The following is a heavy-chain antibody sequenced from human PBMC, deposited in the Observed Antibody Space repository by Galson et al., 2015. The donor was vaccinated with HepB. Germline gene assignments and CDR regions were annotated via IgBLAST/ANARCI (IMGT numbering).Heavy chain of an antibody. Sequence: SLRLSCAASGFTFSGTPCHWVGRTSLTAQERVGGIGGKSSHYASAFAASLKGRFTISRDDSKNTAYLHMKSLKTEDTAVYYCTRLGDLSGYSSSWGQGTLVTVSS. D-gene: IGHD6-13*01. V-gene: IGHV3-73*01. CDR2: IGGKSSHYAS. CDR3: TRLGDLSGYSSS. CDR1: GFTFSGTP. J-gene: IGHJ4*02.